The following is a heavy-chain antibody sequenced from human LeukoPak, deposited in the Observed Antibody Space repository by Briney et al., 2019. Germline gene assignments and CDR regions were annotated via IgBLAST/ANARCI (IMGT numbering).Heavy chain of an antibody. CDR3: GGDGGSGSGSYYGPVFDY. J-gene: IGHJ4*02. CDR2: IYYSGST. V-gene: IGHV4-59*01. CDR1: GGSISSYY. D-gene: IGHD3-10*01. Sequence: SETLSLTCTVSGGSISSYYWNWIRQPPGKGLEWIGYIYYSGSTNYNPSLKSRVTISVDTSKNQFSLKLSSVTAADTAVYYCGGDGGSGSGSYYGPVFDYWGQGALVTVSS.